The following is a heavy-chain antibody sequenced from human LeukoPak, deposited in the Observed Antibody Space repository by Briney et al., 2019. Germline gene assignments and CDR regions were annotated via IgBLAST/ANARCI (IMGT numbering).Heavy chain of an antibody. J-gene: IGHJ4*02. D-gene: IGHD3-22*01. CDR3: ARDHESYYYDSSGHLL. V-gene: IGHV3-21*01. CDR2: ISSSSSYI. CDR1: GFTFSNAW. Sequence: GGSLRLSCAASGFTFSNAWMSWVRQAPGKGLEWVSSISSSSSYIDYADSVKGRFTISRDNAKNSLYLQMNSLRAEDTAVYYCARDHESYYYDSSGHLLWGQGTLVTVSS.